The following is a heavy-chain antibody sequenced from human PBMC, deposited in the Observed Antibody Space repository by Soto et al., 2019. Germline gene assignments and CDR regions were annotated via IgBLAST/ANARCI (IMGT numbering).Heavy chain of an antibody. J-gene: IGHJ4*02. V-gene: IGHV5-10-1*01. CDR2: IDPSDSYT. Sequence: GDALKLSCNVSGYRFTSYWISWVRQVPGTGLEWMGRIDPSDSYTNYSPSFQGHVTISADKSISTAYLQWSSLKASDTAMYYCPSNWALKPHYCGK. D-gene: IGHD1-1*01. CDR3: PSNWALKPHY. CDR1: GYRFTSYW.